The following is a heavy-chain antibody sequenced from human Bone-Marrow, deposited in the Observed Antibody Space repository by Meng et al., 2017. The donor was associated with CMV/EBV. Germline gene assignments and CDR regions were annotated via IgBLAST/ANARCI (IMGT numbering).Heavy chain of an antibody. D-gene: IGHD2-8*02. V-gene: IGHV1-8*02. Sequence: ASVKVSCKASGYTFTGYYMHWVRQAPGQGLEWMGRMNPNKDNTGYAQKLQGRVTMTRDTSTNTAYMELSSLRSEDTAMYYCALISYCTSVTCYYLDYWGQGTLVTVS. CDR1: GYTFTGYY. CDR2: MNPNKDNT. J-gene: IGHJ4*02. CDR3: ALISYCTSVTCYYLDY.